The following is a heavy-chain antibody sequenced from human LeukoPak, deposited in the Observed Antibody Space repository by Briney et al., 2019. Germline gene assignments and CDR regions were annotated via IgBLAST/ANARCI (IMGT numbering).Heavy chain of an antibody. CDR2: ISATQTYI. CDR3: ARVLLGSWDWFDP. V-gene: IGHV3-21*01. J-gene: IGHJ5*02. CDR1: GFTFATYT. Sequence: GGSLRLSCAASGFTFATYTFNWVRQAPGKGLEWVASISATQTYIYYADSVKGRFTVSRDNAKNTLYLQMNSLRAEDTAVYYCARVLLGSWDWFDPWGQGTLVTVSS. D-gene: IGHD3-10*01.